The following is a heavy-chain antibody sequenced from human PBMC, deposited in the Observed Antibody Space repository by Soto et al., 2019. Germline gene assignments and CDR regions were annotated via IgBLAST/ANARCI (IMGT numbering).Heavy chain of an antibody. V-gene: IGHV5-51*03. Sequence: EVQLVQSGAKVKKPGESLKISCKGSGYSFTSYWIGWVRQMPGKGLEWMGIIYPGDSDTRYSPSFQGQVTISADKSISTAYLQWSSLKDSDTAMYYCARLGIAVAGTFGMDVWGQGTTVTVSS. CDR3: ARLGIAVAGTFGMDV. J-gene: IGHJ6*02. CDR1: GYSFTSYW. D-gene: IGHD6-19*01. CDR2: IYPGDSDT.